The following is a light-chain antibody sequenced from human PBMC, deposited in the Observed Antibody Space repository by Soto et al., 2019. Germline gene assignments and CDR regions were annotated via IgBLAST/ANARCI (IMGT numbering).Light chain of an antibody. CDR2: EVT. J-gene: IGLJ2*01. CDR1: SGV. Sequence: QSVLTQPPSASGSPGQSVTISCTGTSGVSWYQQHPGKAPKLLIYEVTKRPSGVPDRFSGSKSGNTASLTVSGLQAEDEADYYCSPYRGSNIFVVFGGGTKLTVL. CDR3: SPYRGSNIFVV. V-gene: IGLV2-8*01.